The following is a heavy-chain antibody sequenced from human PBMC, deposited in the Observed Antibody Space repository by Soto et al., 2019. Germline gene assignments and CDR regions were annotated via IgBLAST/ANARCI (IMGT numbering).Heavy chain of an antibody. CDR2: IYYSGST. J-gene: IGHJ3*02. CDR3: ARGQGHYDILTGYQVGAFDI. CDR1: GGSISSGDYY. Sequence: PSETLSLTCTVSGGSISSGDYYWSWIRQPPGKGLEWIGYIYYSGSTYYNPSLKSRVTISVDTSKNQFSLKLSSVTAADTAVYYCARGQGHYDILTGYQVGAFDIWGQGTMVTVSS. D-gene: IGHD3-9*01. V-gene: IGHV4-30-4*01.